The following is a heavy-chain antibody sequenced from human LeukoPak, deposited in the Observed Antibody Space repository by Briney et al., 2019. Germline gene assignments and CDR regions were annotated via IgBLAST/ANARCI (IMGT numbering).Heavy chain of an antibody. CDR3: ARAIGHFDY. V-gene: IGHV3-7*01. Sequence: GGSLRLSCAASGFTFSSYWMSWVRQAPGKGLEWVANIKRDGSEKHYVESVKGRFTISRDNAKNSLYLQMNSLRAEDTAVYYCARAIGHFDYWGQGTLVTVSS. CDR1: GFTFSSYW. D-gene: IGHD3-22*01. J-gene: IGHJ4*02. CDR2: IKRDGSEK.